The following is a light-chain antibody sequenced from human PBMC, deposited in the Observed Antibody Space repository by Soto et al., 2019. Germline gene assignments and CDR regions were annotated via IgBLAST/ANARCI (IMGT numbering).Light chain of an antibody. CDR3: QESYTSLRT. CDR2: AAS. Sequence: DLQMTQSPSSLSASVGDRVTITCRASQSINSYLSWYQQKPGKAPSLLIYAASNLQGGVPSRFSGSGSGAAFTLTITSLQPEDFATYYCQESYTSLRTFCQGTNLEI. V-gene: IGKV1-39*01. J-gene: IGKJ2*01. CDR1: QSINSY.